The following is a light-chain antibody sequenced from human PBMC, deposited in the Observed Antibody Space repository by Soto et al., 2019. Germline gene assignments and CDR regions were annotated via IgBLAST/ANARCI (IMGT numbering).Light chain of an antibody. CDR2: GAS. CDR3: QQYNSWPQT. Sequence: IVMTQSPATLPVSPGERASLSFRASQSVSSNLAWYQQKPGQAPRLLIYGASTRATGIPARFSGSGSGTEFTLTISSLQSEDFAVYYCQQYNSWPQTFGQGTKVDI. CDR1: QSVSSN. V-gene: IGKV3-15*01. J-gene: IGKJ1*01.